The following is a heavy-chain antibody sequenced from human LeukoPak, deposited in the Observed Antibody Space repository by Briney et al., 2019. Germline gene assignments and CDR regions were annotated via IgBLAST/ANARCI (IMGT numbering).Heavy chain of an antibody. D-gene: IGHD2-8*02. CDR3: ARQSSLRSPLVP. J-gene: IGHJ6*04. CDR2: IYYSGST. Sequence: PSETLSLTCTVSGGSISSSSYYWGWIRQPPGKGLEGIGSIYYSGSTYYNPSLKSRVTISVDASKNQFSLKLSSVTATDTAVYYCARQSSLRSPLVPWGKGTTVTVSS. CDR1: GGSISSSSYY. V-gene: IGHV4-39*01.